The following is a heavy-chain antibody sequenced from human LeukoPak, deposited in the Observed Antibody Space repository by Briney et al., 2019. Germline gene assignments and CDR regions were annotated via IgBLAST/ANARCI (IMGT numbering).Heavy chain of an antibody. V-gene: IGHV3-30*18. CDR1: GFTFSSYG. CDR3: AKDSWQLGYYYYYMDV. Sequence: HPGGSLRLSCAASGFTFSSYGMHWVRQAPGKGLEWVAVISYDGSNKYYADSVKGRFTISRDNSKNTLYLQMNSLRAEDTAVYYCAKDSWQLGYYYYYMDVWGKGTTVTVSS. CDR2: ISYDGSNK. D-gene: IGHD6-6*01. J-gene: IGHJ6*03.